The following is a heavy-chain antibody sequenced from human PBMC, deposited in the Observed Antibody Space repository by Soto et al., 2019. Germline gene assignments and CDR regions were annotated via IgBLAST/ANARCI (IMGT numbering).Heavy chain of an antibody. CDR2: INPNSGGT. CDR3: ARVGSYGDYGDWYFDL. J-gene: IGHJ2*01. CDR1: GYTFTGYY. D-gene: IGHD4-17*01. V-gene: IGHV1-2*02. Sequence: QVQLVQSGAEVKKPGASVKVSCKASGYTFTGYYMHWVRQAPGQGLEWMGWINPNSGGTNYAQKFQGRVTMTRDTSISTAYMELSRLRSDDTAVYYCARVGSYGDYGDWYFDLWGRGTLVTVSS.